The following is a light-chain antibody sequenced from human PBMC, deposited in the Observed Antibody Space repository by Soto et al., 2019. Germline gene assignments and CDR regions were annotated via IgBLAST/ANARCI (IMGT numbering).Light chain of an antibody. J-gene: IGKJ1*01. CDR2: GAS. Sequence: ETVLTQSPGTLSLSPGESATLSCMASESVSSTYLGWYQQTPGQAPRLLIYGASSRATRIPDRFSGSGSGTDFTLTIARLETEDFAVYYWQLYGDSPQRTCGQGTKVEIK. CDR3: QLYGDSPQRT. CDR1: ESVSSTY. V-gene: IGKV3-20*01.